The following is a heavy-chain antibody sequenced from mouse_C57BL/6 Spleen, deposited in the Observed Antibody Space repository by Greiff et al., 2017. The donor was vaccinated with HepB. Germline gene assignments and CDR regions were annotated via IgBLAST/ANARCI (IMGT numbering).Heavy chain of an antibody. CDR2: IDPETGGT. CDR3: TRESTTVVATSFDY. Sequence: QVQLQQSGAELVRPGASVTLSCKASGYTFTDYEMHWVKQTPVHGLEWIGAIDPETGGTAYNQKFKGKAILTADKSSSTAYMELRSLTSEDSAVYYCTRESTTVVATSFDYWGQGTTLTVSS. J-gene: IGHJ2*01. D-gene: IGHD1-1*01. CDR1: GYTFTDYE. V-gene: IGHV1-15*01.